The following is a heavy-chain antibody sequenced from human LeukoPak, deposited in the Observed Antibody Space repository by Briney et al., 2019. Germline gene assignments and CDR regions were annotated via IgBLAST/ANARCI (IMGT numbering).Heavy chain of an antibody. D-gene: IGHD3-9*01. CDR1: GGSISSYY. J-gene: IGHJ4*02. Sequence: TSETLSLTCTVSGGSISSYYWSWIRQPPNRGLEWIGYIYYSGTTNYNPSLKSRLTMSADTSKNQFSLKLSSVTAADTAVYYCASHYDILTGYPSAEFWGQGILVTVSS. V-gene: IGHV4-59*01. CDR2: IYYSGTT. CDR3: ASHYDILTGYPSAEF.